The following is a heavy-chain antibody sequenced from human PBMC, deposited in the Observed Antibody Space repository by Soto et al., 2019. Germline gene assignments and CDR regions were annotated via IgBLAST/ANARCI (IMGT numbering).Heavy chain of an antibody. CDR2: VYHGGST. D-gene: IGHD3-3*01. CDR3: VASVNYDFWRDGGRHYYFDY. J-gene: IGHJ4*02. Sequence: SETLSLTCAVSGGSISGSYWWAWVRQTPGRGLEWIGQVYHGGSTNYNPSLKNRVTISVDKSKNHFSLSLTSVAAADTAVYFCVASVNYDFWRDGGRHYYFDYWGQGSLVTVSS. CDR1: GGSISGSYW. V-gene: IGHV4-4*02.